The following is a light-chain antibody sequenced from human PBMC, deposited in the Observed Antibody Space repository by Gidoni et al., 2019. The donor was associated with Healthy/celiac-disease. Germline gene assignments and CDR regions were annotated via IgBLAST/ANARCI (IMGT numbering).Light chain of an antibody. J-gene: IGKJ2*01. Sequence: EIVLTQSPATLSLSPGERATLSCRASQSVSSYLAWYQQKPGQAPRLLIYDASNRATGIPARFSGSGSGTDFTLTISRLEPEDFAVYYGQQRSNWYTFGQGTKLEIK. CDR1: QSVSSY. CDR3: QQRSNWYT. CDR2: DAS. V-gene: IGKV3-11*01.